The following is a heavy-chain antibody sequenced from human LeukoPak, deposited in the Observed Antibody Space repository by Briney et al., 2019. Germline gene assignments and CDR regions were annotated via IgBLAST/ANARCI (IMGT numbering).Heavy chain of an antibody. D-gene: IGHD3-22*01. CDR3: TRDVYDSSGYYTDY. CDR1: GFTFGDYA. V-gene: IGHV3-49*04. Sequence: GGSLRLSCTASGFTFGDYAMSWVRQAPGKGLEWVGFIRSKAYGGTTEYAASVKGRFTISRDDSKSIAYLQMNSLKTEDTAVYYCTRDVYDSSGYYTDYWGQGTLVTVSS. J-gene: IGHJ4*02. CDR2: IRSKAYGGTT.